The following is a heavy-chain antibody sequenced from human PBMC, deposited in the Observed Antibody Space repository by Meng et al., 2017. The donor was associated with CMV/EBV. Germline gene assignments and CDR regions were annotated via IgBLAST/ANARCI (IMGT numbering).Heavy chain of an antibody. CDR2: INHSGST. CDR1: GGSFSGYC. Sequence: SETLSLTCAVYGGSFSGYCWSWIRQPPGKGLEWIGEINHSGSTNYNPSLKSRVTISVDTSKNQFSLKLSSVTAADTAVYYCARGYSSSSVRYSSGWYGSYYYGMDVWGQGTTVTVSS. CDR3: ARGYSSSSVRYSSGWYGSYYYGMDV. D-gene: IGHD6-19*01. V-gene: IGHV4-34*01. J-gene: IGHJ6*02.